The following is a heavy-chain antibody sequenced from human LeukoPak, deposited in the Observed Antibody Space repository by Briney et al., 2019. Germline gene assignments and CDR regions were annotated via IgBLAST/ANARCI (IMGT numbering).Heavy chain of an antibody. V-gene: IGHV3-74*01. CDR1: GFTFSSYW. CDR2: INSDGSST. J-gene: IGHJ4*02. Sequence: PGGALRLSCAGSGFTFSSYWMHWGRPAPGKGLVWVSRINSDGSSTSYADSVKGRVTISRDSAKNTLYLQMNSLRAEDTAVYYCARGFSGYDYWGQGTLVTVSS. CDR3: ARGFSGYDY. D-gene: IGHD5-12*01.